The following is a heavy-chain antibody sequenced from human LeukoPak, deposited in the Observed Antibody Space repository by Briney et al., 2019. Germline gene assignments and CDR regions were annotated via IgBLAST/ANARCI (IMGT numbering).Heavy chain of an antibody. CDR1: GFTVSTNY. V-gene: IGHV3-66*01. Sequence: GGSLRLSCAASGFTVSTNYMSWVRQAPGKGQEWVSVIYSGGSTYYADSVKGRFTISRDNSKNTLYLQMNSLRAEDTPVYYCARVQGETLPTNAFDIWGQGTMVTVSS. CDR3: ARVQGETLPTNAFDI. D-gene: IGHD5-12*01. J-gene: IGHJ3*02. CDR2: IYSGGST.